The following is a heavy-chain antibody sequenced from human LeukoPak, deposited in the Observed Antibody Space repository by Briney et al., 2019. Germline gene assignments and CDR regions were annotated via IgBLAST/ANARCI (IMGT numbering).Heavy chain of an antibody. CDR3: ARDMEGAEPFDY. CDR2: IYHSGST. J-gene: IGHJ4*02. D-gene: IGHD1-14*01. V-gene: IGHV4-4*02. Sequence: SETLSLTCAVSGGSISSSNWWSWVRQPPGKGLEWIGEIYHSGSTNYNPSLKGRVTISVDKSKNQFSLKLSSVTAADTAVYYCARDMEGAEPFDYWGQGTLVTVSS. CDR1: GGSISSSNW.